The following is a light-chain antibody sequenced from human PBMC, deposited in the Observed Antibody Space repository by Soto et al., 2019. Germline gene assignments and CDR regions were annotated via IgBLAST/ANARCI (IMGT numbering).Light chain of an antibody. CDR2: EVT. J-gene: IGLJ2*01. CDR3: NSYTNSSAVV. CDR1: KIGTKS. V-gene: IGLV2-14*01. Sequence: LTQPPSVSVAPGQTATFTCGGDKIGTKSVSWYQQHPGNAPKLLVYEVTNRPSGVSDRFSGSKSGNTASLTISGLQAEDEADYYCNSYTNSSAVVFGGGTKVTVL.